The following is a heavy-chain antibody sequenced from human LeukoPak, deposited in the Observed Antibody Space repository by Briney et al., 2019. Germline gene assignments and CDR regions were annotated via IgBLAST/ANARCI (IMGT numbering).Heavy chain of an antibody. D-gene: IGHD3-10*01. V-gene: IGHV3-53*01. CDR2: IYSGGTT. CDR1: GFILSNNY. CDR3: ARDRDLDC. J-gene: IGHJ4*02. Sequence: GGSLRLSCAASGFILSNNYMSWVRQAPGKGLEWVSVIYSGGTTYYADSVKGRFTISRDNSKNTVYLQMNSLRAEDTAVYYCARDRDLDCWGQGTLVTASS.